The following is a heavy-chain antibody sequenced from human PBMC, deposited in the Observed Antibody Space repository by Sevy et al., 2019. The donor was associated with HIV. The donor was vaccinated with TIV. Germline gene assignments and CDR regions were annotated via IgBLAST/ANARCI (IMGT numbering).Heavy chain of an antibody. J-gene: IGHJ4*02. CDR3: ARRRYYDSSGYYLDY. CDR1: GYSFTGYW. CDR2: IYPGDSDT. D-gene: IGHD3-22*01. V-gene: IGHV5-51*01. Sequence: GESLKISCKGSGYSFTGYWIGWVRQMPGKGLEWMGIIYPGDSDTRYSPSFQGQVTISADKSISTAYLQWSSLKASDTAMYYCARRRYYDSSGYYLDYWGQGTLVTVSS.